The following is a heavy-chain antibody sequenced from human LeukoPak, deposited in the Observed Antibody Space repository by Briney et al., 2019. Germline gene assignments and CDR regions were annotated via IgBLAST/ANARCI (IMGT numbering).Heavy chain of an antibody. J-gene: IGHJ6*04. CDR2: IIPIFGTA. CDR3: ARETGYCSSTSCYLYYYGMDV. Sequence: SVKVSCKASGGTFSSYAISWVRQAPGQGLEWMGGIIPIFGTAIYAQKFQGRVTITADKSTSTAYMELSSLRSEDTAVYYCARETGYCSSTSCYLYYYGMDVWGKGTTVTVSS. CDR1: GGTFSSYA. D-gene: IGHD2-2*01. V-gene: IGHV1-69*06.